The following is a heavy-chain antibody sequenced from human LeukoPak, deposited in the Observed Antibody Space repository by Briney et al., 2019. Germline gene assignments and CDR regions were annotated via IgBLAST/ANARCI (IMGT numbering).Heavy chain of an antibody. J-gene: IGHJ5*02. D-gene: IGHD1-26*01. V-gene: IGHV7-4-1*02. CDR1: GYTSTSYA. Sequence: ASVKVSCKASGYTSTSYAMNWVRQAPGQGLEWTGWINTNTGNPTYAQGFTGRFVFSLDTSVSTAYLQISSLKAEDTAVYYCARAAWELREINWFDPWGQGTLVTVSS. CDR2: INTNTGNP. CDR3: ARAAWELREINWFDP.